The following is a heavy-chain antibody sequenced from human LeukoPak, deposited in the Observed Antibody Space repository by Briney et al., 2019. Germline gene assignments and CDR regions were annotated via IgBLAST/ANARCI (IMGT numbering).Heavy chain of an antibody. CDR3: ARARIRWGNSSPYFDY. Sequence: PGGSLILTCAAAGFTFSSDWMHWVRHAPRKGLVWLSRINSDGSSTNYADSVKGRFTISRDNAKNTLYLQMNSLRAEDTAVYYCARARIRWGNSSPYFDYWGQGTLVTVSS. J-gene: IGHJ4*02. D-gene: IGHD5-18*01. CDR1: GFTFSSDW. CDR2: INSDGSST. V-gene: IGHV3-74*01.